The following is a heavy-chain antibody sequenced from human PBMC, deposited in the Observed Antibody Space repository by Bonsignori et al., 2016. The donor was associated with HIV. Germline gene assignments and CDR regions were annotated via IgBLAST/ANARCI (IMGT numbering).Heavy chain of an antibody. CDR2: IKQDGSEK. V-gene: IGHV3-7*01. CDR3: ARIQLWPLNFDY. J-gene: IGHJ4*02. Sequence: GESLKISCAASGFTFSSYWMSWVRQAPGKGLEWVANIKQDGSEKYYVDSVKGRFTISRDNAKNSLYLQMNSLRAEDTAVYYCARIQLWPLNFDYWGQGTLVTVSS. D-gene: IGHD5-18*01. CDR1: GFTFSSYW.